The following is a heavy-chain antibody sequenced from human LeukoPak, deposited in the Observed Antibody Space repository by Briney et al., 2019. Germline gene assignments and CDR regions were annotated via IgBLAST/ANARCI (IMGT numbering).Heavy chain of an antibody. CDR1: GGSFSGYY. CDR3: ARGIGYRSGWPEYFQH. Sequence: SQTLSLTCAVDGGSFSGYYWSWIRQPPGKVPEWIGEINHSGSTNYNPSLKSRVTISVDTSKNQFYLKLSSVTAADTAVYYCARGIGYRSGWPEYFQHWGQGTLVTVSS. CDR2: INHSGST. V-gene: IGHV4-34*01. J-gene: IGHJ1*01. D-gene: IGHD6-19*01.